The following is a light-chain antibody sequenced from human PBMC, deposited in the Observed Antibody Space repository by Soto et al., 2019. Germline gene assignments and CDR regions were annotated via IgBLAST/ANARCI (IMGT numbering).Light chain of an antibody. CDR3: QQSYSTPFT. J-gene: IGKJ3*01. V-gene: IGKV1-39*01. Sequence: DLPMTQSPSSLSASVGDRVTITCRASQSISSYLNWYQQKPGKAPKFLISAASSLQSGVPSRFSGSGSGTDFTLTIINLQPEDFATYYCQQSYSTPFTFGPGTKVDIK. CDR1: QSISSY. CDR2: AAS.